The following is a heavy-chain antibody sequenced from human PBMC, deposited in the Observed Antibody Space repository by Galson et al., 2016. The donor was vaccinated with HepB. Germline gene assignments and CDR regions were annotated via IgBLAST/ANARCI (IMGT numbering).Heavy chain of an antibody. D-gene: IGHD2-21*02. J-gene: IGHJ4*02. CDR2: INPNDGTT. Sequence: SVKVSCKASGYTFTNKFMHWVRQAPGRGLEWMGIINPNDGTTSYSQKLEGRVTMTRDTSTSTVYVELSSLRSEDTAVYYCARPSMGDMDYWGQGTLVIVSS. CDR1: GYTFTNKF. V-gene: IGHV1-46*04. CDR3: ARPSMGDMDY.